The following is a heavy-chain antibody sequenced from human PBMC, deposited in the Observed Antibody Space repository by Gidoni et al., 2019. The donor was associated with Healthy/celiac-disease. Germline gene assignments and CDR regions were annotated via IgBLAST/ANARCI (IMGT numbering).Heavy chain of an antibody. CDR1: GGPISSYY. V-gene: IGHV4-59*01. D-gene: IGHD3-10*01. Sequence: QVQLQESGPGLVKPSETLSLTSTVSGGPISSYYWRWIRQPPGKGLEWIGYIYYSGSTNYNPSLKSRVTISVDTSKNQFSLKLSSVTAADTAVYYCARVRGGYYGSGSSYYYYYYMDVWGKGTTVTVSS. J-gene: IGHJ6*03. CDR3: ARVRGGYYGSGSSYYYYYYMDV. CDR2: IYYSGST.